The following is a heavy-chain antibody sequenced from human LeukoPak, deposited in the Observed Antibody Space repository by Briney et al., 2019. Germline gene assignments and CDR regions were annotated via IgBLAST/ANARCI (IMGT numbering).Heavy chain of an antibody. D-gene: IGHD1-1*01. Sequence: SETLSLTCAVSGGSISSGGYSWSWIRQPPGKGLEWIGYIYHSGSTYYNPSLKSRVTISVDRSNNQFSLKLSSVTAADTAVYYCARTTGAISYYFDYWGQGTLVTVSS. CDR1: GGSISSGGYS. CDR2: IYHSGST. V-gene: IGHV4-30-2*01. CDR3: ARTTGAISYYFDY. J-gene: IGHJ4*02.